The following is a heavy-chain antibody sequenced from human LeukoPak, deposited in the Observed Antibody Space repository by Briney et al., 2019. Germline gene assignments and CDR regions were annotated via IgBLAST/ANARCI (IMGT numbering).Heavy chain of an antibody. CDR1: GGSISSYY. D-gene: IGHD5-24*01. J-gene: IGHJ4*02. CDR3: ARDLGDGYND. Sequence: SETLSLTCTVSGGSISSYYWSWIRQPPGKGLEWIGYIYCSGSTNYNPSLKSRVTISVDTSKNQFSLKLSSVTAADTAVYYCARDLGDGYNDWGQGTLVTVSS. CDR2: IYCSGST. V-gene: IGHV4-59*01.